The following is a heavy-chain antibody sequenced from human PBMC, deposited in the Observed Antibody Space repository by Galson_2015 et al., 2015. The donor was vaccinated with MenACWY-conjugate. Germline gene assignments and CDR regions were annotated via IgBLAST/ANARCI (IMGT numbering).Heavy chain of an antibody. Sequence: SLRLSCAPSGFAFGDYLMGWFRQAPGKGLECVGYIQSKNYGANTQYAASVKDRFTISRDDSRSIAYLQMNSLKTEDTALYYCTRADHRYCSRTNCPFDHWGQGTLVTVSS. V-gene: IGHV3-49*03. CDR3: TRADHRYCSRTNCPFDH. D-gene: IGHD2-2*01. CDR2: IQSKNYGANT. CDR1: GFAFGDYL. J-gene: IGHJ4*02.